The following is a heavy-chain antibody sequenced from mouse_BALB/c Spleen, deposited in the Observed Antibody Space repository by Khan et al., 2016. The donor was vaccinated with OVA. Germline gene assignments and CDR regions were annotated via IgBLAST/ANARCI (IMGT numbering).Heavy chain of an antibody. CDR2: ISYSGNT. Sequence: EVQLQESGPGLVKPSQSLSLTCTVTGYSITSDYAWNWIRQFPGNKLEWMGFISYSGNTKYNPSRKIRFSITRDTSKNQFFLQLNSVTTEDTATYYCARVYGGDFDYWGQGTSLTVSS. CDR1: GYSITSDYA. J-gene: IGHJ2*02. V-gene: IGHV3-2*02. CDR3: ARVYGGDFDY. D-gene: IGHD1-1*01.